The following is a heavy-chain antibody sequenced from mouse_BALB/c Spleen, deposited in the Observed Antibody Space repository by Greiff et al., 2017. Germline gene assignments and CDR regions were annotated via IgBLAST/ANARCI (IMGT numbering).Heavy chain of an antibody. CDR2: IYPGDGDT. V-gene: IGHV1-80*01. CDR3: ARSTTVVAVRGMDY. J-gene: IGHJ4*01. D-gene: IGHD1-1*01. Sequence: QVQLKESGAELVRPGSSVKISCKASGYAFSSYWMNWVKQRPGQGLEWIGQIYPGDGDTNYNGKFKGKATLTADKSSSTAYMQLSSLTSEDSAVYFCARSTTVVAVRGMDYWGQGTSVTVSS. CDR1: GYAFSSYW.